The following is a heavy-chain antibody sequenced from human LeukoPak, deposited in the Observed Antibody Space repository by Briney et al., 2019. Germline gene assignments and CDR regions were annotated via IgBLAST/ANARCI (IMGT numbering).Heavy chain of an antibody. CDR1: GYSLSSGFF. CDR2: FSHRGGS. Sequence: SETLSLTCTVSGYSLSSGFFCDWIRQSPGKGLEWIGSFSHRGGSYHNPSLKSRVTISVDTSKNQFSLKLSSVTAADTAVYYCARDLASDRGARWFDPWGQGTLVTVSS. D-gene: IGHD1-14*01. V-gene: IGHV4-38-2*02. CDR3: ARDLASDRGARWFDP. J-gene: IGHJ5*02.